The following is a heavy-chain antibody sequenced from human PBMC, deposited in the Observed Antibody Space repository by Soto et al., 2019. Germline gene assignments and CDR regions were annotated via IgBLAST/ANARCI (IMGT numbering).Heavy chain of an antibody. D-gene: IGHD2-15*01. CDR1: GYIFTAYS. Sequence: QVQLVQSGAEVKKPGASVKVSCKASGYIFTAYSMHWVRQAPGQGLEWMGVVNPSGGSTNYAQKFRGRITMTRDTSTSTVYMDLSSLTSEDTAVYYCAREETCSDGVCYSEYFQRWGQGTLVTVSS. CDR2: VNPSGGST. J-gene: IGHJ1*01. V-gene: IGHV1-46*01. CDR3: AREETCSDGVCYSEYFQR.